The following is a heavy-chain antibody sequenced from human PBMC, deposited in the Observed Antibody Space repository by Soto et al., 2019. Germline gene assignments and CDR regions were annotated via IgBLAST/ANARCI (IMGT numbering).Heavy chain of an antibody. CDR3: ARAGNSEPSSSY. D-gene: IGHD5-12*01. J-gene: IGHJ4*02. V-gene: IGHV1-18*01. CDR1: GYTFTSYG. CDR2: ISAYNGYT. Sequence: ASVKVSCKASGYTFTSYGISWVRQAPGQGLEWMGWISAYNGYTNYAQNFRGRVTMTTETSTSTAYMELRNLSSDAAPFYYCARAGNSEPSSSYWGKGSLVPVSS.